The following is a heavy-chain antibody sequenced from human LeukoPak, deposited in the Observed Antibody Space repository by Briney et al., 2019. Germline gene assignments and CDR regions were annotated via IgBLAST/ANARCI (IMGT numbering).Heavy chain of an antibody. CDR2: INPNSGGT. CDR1: GYTFTGYY. V-gene: IGHV1-2*02. J-gene: IGHJ4*02. Sequence: GASVKVSCKASGYTFTGYYMHWVRQAPGQGLEWMGWINPNSGGTNYAQKFQGRVTMTRDTSISTAYMELSRLRSDDTAVYYCARDVVDTAMVWDYWGQGTLVTVSS. CDR3: ARDVVDTAMVWDY. D-gene: IGHD5-18*01.